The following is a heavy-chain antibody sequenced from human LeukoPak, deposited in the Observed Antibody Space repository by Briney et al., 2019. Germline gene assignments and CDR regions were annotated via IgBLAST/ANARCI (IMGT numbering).Heavy chain of an antibody. CDR2: VFHSGTT. D-gene: IGHD3-22*01. CDR1: GGSISGSYSY. J-gene: IGHJ6*02. V-gene: IGHV4-39*01. CDR3: VRYTDRIRFAMDV. Sequence: SETLSLTCIVSGGSISGSYSYWGWVRQPPGEGLEWIGNVFHSGTTYYDPSLKSRLTTSVDTSKNLFSMRLSSVTAADTAVYYCVRYTDRIRFAMDVWGQGTTVTVSS.